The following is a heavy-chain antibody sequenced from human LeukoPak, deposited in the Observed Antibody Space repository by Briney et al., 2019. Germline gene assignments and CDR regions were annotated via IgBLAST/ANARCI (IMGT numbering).Heavy chain of an antibody. J-gene: IGHJ4*02. CDR3: AKGSTGDSSPNDF. Sequence: GGSLGLSCAASGFTFSSYAMRWVRQAPGKGLEWVSSIGSGGSSTHYADSVKGRFTVSRDNSKNTLYLQMNSLRAEDTAVYYCAKGSTGDSSPNDFWGQGTLVTVSS. D-gene: IGHD6-6*01. CDR1: GFTFSSYA. CDR2: IGSGGSST. V-gene: IGHV3-23*03.